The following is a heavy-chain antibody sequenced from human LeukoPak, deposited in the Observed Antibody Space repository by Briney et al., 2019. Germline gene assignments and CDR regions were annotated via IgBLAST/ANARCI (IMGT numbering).Heavy chain of an antibody. CDR2: IYPGDSDT. V-gene: IGHV5-51*01. D-gene: IGHD6-6*01. J-gene: IGHJ4*01. Sequence: GESLKISCKGSGYSFTTYWIAWVRQMPGKGLEWMGIIYPGDSDTRYSPSFQGQVTISGDKSINTAYLQWSSLKVSDTAMYYCARPRVPGSSSPPFDYWGQGTLVTVSS. CDR3: ARPRVPGSSSPPFDY. CDR1: GYSFTTYW.